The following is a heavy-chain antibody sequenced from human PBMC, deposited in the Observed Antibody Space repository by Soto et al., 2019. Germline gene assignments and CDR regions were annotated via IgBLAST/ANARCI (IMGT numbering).Heavy chain of an antibody. D-gene: IGHD1-20*01. Sequence: ASVKVSCKASGYTFTSYGISWVRQAPGQGLEWMGWISAYNGNTNYAQKLQGRVTMTTDTSTSTAYMELRSLRSDDTAVYYCARRAVGNWNDNWFDPWGQGTLVTVSS. V-gene: IGHV1-18*01. CDR1: GYTFTSYG. J-gene: IGHJ5*02. CDR3: ARRAVGNWNDNWFDP. CDR2: ISAYNGNT.